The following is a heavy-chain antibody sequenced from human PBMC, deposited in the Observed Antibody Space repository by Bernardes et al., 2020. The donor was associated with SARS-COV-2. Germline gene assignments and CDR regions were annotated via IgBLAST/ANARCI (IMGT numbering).Heavy chain of an antibody. J-gene: IGHJ6*02. V-gene: IGHV3-23*01. CDR2: INTSGSRT. D-gene: IGHD3-10*01. Sequence: GGSLRLSCAASGFTISSYPMSWVRQAPGKGLEWVSTINTSGSRTYYADSVKGRFTISRDTSKNTLYLQMNSLRAEDTAVYYCAKDSGARVYYYYGMDVWGQGTTVTVSS. CDR1: GFTISSYP. CDR3: AKDSGARVYYYYGMDV.